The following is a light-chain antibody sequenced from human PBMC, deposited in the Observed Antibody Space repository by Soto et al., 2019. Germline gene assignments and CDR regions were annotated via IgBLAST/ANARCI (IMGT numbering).Light chain of an antibody. CDR2: EVS. J-gene: IGLJ1*01. CDR1: SNDVGGYNY. V-gene: IGLV2-14*01. CDR3: SSYTTSSTYV. Sequence: QSALTQPASVSGSPGQSITISCTGTSNDVGGYNYVSWYQQHLGKAPKLMIYEVSNRPSGISNRFSGSKSGNAASLTISGLQAEDEAGYYCSSYTTSSTYVFGTGTKVTVL.